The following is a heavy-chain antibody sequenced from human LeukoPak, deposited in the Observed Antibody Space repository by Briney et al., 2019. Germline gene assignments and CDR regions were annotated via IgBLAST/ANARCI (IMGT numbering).Heavy chain of an antibody. J-gene: IGHJ2*01. CDR3: AREGSLGRYYYDSSGYYYGWYFDL. D-gene: IGHD3-22*01. CDR1: GGSVSSGSYY. Sequence: KPSETLSLTCTVSGGSVSSGSYYWSWIRQPPGKGLERIGYIYYSGSTNYNPSLKSRVTISVDTSKNQFSLKPSSVTAADTAVYYCAREGSLGRYYYDSSGYYYGWYFDLWGRGTLVTVSS. V-gene: IGHV4-61*01. CDR2: IYYSGST.